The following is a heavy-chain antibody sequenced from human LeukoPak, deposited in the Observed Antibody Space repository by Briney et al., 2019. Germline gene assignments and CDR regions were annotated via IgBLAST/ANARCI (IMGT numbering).Heavy chain of an antibody. Sequence: GASVKVSCKASGYTFTSYDTNWVRQATGQGLEWMGWMNPNSGNTGYAQKFQGRVTMTRNTSISTAYMELSRLRSDDTAVYYCARPATSDYDFWSGPRLYMDVWGKGTTVTVSS. D-gene: IGHD3-3*01. CDR3: ARPATSDYDFWSGPRLYMDV. CDR2: MNPNSGNT. CDR1: GYTFTSYD. J-gene: IGHJ6*03. V-gene: IGHV1-8*01.